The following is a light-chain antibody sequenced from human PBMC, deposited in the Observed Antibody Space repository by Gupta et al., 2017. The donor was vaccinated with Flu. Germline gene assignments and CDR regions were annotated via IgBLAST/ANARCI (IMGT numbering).Light chain of an antibody. CDR1: SSNIGAGYD. CDR2: GNS. V-gene: IGLV1-40*01. CDR3: QSYDSSLSGSKV. Sequence: QSVLTQPPSVSGAPGQSVTISCTGSSSNIGAGYDVHWYQQLPGTAPKLLIYGNSNRPSGVPDRFSGSKSGTSASLAITGLQAEDEADYYCQSYDSSLSGSKVFGGGTKLTGL. J-gene: IGLJ3*02.